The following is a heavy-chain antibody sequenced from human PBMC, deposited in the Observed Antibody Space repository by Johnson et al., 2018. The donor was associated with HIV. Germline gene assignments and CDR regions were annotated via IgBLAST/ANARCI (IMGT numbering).Heavy chain of an antibody. V-gene: IGHV3-74*03. Sequence: VQLVESGGGLVQPGGSLRLSCAASGFAFRTYWMVWVRQVPGKRPVWVARIYNDGSRTTYADSVRGGFTISRDNAKYTVDLQMNSLRVEDKAVYYCAKVDCGGDTCAGYDPFDLWGQGTLVTVSS. CDR1: GFAFRTYW. J-gene: IGHJ3*01. D-gene: IGHD2-21*01. CDR2: IYNDGSRT. CDR3: AKVDCGGDTCAGYDPFDL.